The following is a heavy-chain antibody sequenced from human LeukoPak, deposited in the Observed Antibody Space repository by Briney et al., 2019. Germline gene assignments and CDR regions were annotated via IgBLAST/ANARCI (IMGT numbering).Heavy chain of an antibody. Sequence: GGSLRLSCAASGFTFNSYNMNWVRQAPGKGLEWVSYISVSSRTIYYADSVKGRFTISRDNAKNSLYLQMNSLGAEDTAVYYCARAVDTATDHFDSWGQGTLVTVSS. J-gene: IGHJ4*02. D-gene: IGHD5-18*01. CDR2: ISVSSRTI. CDR3: ARAVDTATDHFDS. CDR1: GFTFNSYN. V-gene: IGHV3-48*01.